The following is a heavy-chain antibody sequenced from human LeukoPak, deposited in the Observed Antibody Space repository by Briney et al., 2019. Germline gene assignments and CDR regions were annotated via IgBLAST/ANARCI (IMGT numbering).Heavy chain of an antibody. CDR3: ARDDYGGNDYFDY. CDR2: INPNSGGT. D-gene: IGHD4-23*01. Sequence: ASVKVSCKASGYTFTGYYMHWVRQAPGQGLEWMGWINPNSGGTNYAQKFQGRVTMTRDTSISTAYMELNSLRAEDTAVYFCARDDYGGNDYFDYWGQGTLVTVSS. CDR1: GYTFTGYY. J-gene: IGHJ4*02. V-gene: IGHV1-2*02.